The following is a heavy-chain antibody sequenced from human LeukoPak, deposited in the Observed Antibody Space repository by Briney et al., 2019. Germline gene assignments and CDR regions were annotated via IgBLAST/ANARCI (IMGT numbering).Heavy chain of an antibody. J-gene: IGHJ4*02. CDR3: ASFYAPDRGIESQNLVTVY. CDR2: INPNSGGT. CDR1: EYTFTAYY. Sequence: GASVKVSCKASEYTFTAYYIHWVRQAPGQGLEWMGWINPNSGGTEYAQKFQGRITLTRDTSISTAYMELSRLRSDDTAVYYCASFYAPDRGIESQNLVTVYWGQGTLVSVSS. V-gene: IGHV1-2*02. D-gene: IGHD2/OR15-2a*01.